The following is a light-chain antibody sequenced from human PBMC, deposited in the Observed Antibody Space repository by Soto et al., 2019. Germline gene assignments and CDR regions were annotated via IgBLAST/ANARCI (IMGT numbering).Light chain of an antibody. CDR1: SSNIGSNY. J-gene: IGLJ2*01. CDR2: RNN. CDR3: AAWDDSLSVV. Sequence: QSLLTHPPSASGTPGQRVTISCSGSSSNIGSNYVYWYQQLPGTAPKLLIYRNNQRPSGVPDRFSGSKSGTSASLAISGLRSEDEADYYCAAWDDSLSVVFGGGTKVTVL. V-gene: IGLV1-47*01.